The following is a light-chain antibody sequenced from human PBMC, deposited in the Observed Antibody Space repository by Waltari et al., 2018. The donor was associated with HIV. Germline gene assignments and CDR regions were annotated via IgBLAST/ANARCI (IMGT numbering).Light chain of an antibody. V-gene: IGKV3-15*01. J-gene: IGKJ1*01. CDR3: QQYNNWWT. CDR2: AAS. CDR1: QSVSSD. Sequence: EIVMTQSPATLSGSPGEKATLSCRASQSVSSDLAWYQQKPGQAPRLLIYAASTRATGIPARFSGSGSGTEFTLTISSLQSEDFALFYCQQYNNWWTFGQGTKVEIK.